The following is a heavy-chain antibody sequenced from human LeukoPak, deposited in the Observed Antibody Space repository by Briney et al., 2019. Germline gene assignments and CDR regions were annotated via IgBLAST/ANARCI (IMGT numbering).Heavy chain of an antibody. CDR2: ISYDGSNK. CDR1: GFTFSSYG. D-gene: IGHD4-17*01. Sequence: GGSLRLSCAASGFTFSSYGMHWVRQAPGKGLEWVAVISYDGSNKYYADSEKGRFTISRDNSKNTLYLQMNSLRAEDTAVYYCAKLHTVTVDYWGQGTLVTVSS. CDR3: AKLHTVTVDY. V-gene: IGHV3-30*18. J-gene: IGHJ4*02.